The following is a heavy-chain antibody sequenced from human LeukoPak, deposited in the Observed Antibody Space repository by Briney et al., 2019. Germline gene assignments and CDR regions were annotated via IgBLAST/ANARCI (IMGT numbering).Heavy chain of an antibody. Sequence: PGGSLRLSCAVSGFNFADYDMHWVRQAPGKGLEWVSLIHRDGRTAYYADSVKGRFAISRDNSRTSLYLQMNSLRTEDTALYHCAKTRRSGTEYGDFDHWGQGTQVTVSS. V-gene: IGHV3-43*02. CDR3: AKTRRSGTEYGDFDH. CDR2: IHRDGRTA. CDR1: GFNFADYD. D-gene: IGHD1-26*01. J-gene: IGHJ4*02.